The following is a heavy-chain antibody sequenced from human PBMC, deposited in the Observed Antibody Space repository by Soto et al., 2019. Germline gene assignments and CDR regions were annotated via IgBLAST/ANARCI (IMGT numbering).Heavy chain of an antibody. CDR2: ISGSGGST. CDR1: GFTFSSYA. J-gene: IGHJ4*02. Sequence: GGSLRLSCAASGFTFSSYAMSWVRQAPGKGLEWVSAISGSGGSTYYADSVKGRFTISRDNSKNTLYLQMNSLRAEDTAVYYCAKDPIVVVVAAEAPFDYWGQGTLVTVSS. CDR3: AKDPIVVVVAAEAPFDY. V-gene: IGHV3-23*01. D-gene: IGHD2-15*01.